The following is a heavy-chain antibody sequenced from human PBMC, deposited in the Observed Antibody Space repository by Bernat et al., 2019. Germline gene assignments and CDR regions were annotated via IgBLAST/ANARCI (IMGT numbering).Heavy chain of an antibody. CDR1: GFTFSNAW. Sequence: EVQLVESGGDLVKPGMSLRLSCAASGFTFSNAWMNWVRQAPGKGLEWVGRIKSKTDGVTIDYAAPVKGRFTISRDDSKNTLFLQMINLKTEDTAVYYFTTDPDTAAGTGSYFDYWGQGTLVTVSS. D-gene: IGHD6-13*01. V-gene: IGHV3-15*07. CDR3: TTDPDTAAGTGSYFDY. CDR2: IKSKTDGVTI. J-gene: IGHJ4*02.